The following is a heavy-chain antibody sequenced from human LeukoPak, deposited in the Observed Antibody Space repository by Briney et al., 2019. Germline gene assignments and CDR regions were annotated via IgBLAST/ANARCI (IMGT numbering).Heavy chain of an antibody. CDR3: ASMIRGIMY. D-gene: IGHD3-10*01. V-gene: IGHV4-34*01. CDR2: INHSGST. J-gene: IGHJ4*02. Sequence: PSETLSLTCAVYGGSFSGYYWSWIRQPPGKGLEWIGEINHSGSTNYNPSLESRVTISVDKSKNQFLLKLTSVTAADTAVYYCASMIRGIMYWGQGTLVTVSS. CDR1: GGSFSGYY.